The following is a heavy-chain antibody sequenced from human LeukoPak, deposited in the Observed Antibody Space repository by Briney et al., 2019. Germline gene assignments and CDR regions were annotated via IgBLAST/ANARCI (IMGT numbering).Heavy chain of an antibody. D-gene: IGHD4-17*01. Sequence: GGSLRLSCAASGFIFSNYALMWLRQSPGKGLEGVSAIRGSGGGTFYADSVKGRFTISRDNSKNTLYLQMNGLRAEDTAVYYCARDPNGDYIGAFDMWGRGTLVTVSS. V-gene: IGHV3-23*01. J-gene: IGHJ3*02. CDR3: ARDPNGDYIGAFDM. CDR1: GFIFSNYA. CDR2: IRGSGGGT.